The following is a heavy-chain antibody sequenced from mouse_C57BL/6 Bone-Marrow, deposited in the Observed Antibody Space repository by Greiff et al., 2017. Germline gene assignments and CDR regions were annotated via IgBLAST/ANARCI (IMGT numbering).Heavy chain of an antibody. CDR3: ARKKFITTVVATDYAMDY. CDR1: GYTFTDYN. Sequence: VQLQQSGPELVKPGASVKMSCKASGYTFTDYNMHWVKQSHGKSLEWIGYINPNNGGTSYNQKFKGKATLTVNKSSSTAYMELRSLTSEDSAVYYCARKKFITTVVATDYAMDYWGQGTSVTVSS. CDR2: INPNNGGT. V-gene: IGHV1-22*01. J-gene: IGHJ4*01. D-gene: IGHD1-1*01.